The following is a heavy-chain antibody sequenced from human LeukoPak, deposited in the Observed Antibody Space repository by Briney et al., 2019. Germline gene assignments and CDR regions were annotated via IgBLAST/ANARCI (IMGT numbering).Heavy chain of an antibody. J-gene: IGHJ4*02. Sequence: SETLSLTCTVSGYSISSGYYWGWIRQPPGKGLEWIGSIYPSGSTYYNPSLKSRVTISVDTSKNQFSLRLSSVTAADTAVYYCARDGIVGARNEPDYWGQGILVTVSS. CDR3: ARDGIVGARNEPDY. V-gene: IGHV4-38-2*02. CDR1: GYSISSGYY. D-gene: IGHD1-26*01. CDR2: IYPSGST.